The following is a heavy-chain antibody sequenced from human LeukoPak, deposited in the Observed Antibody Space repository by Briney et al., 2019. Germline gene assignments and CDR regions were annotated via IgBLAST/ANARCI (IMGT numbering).Heavy chain of an antibody. Sequence: GSLRLSCSASGFTFNLYTMHWVRQAPGKGLEGVAVISYDGSDKYYADSVKGRFTISRDNSKNTLFLQMNSLRAEDTAVYFCARDVGGGDTFDYWGQGTLVTVSS. D-gene: IGHD2-21*02. CDR1: GFTFNLYT. CDR2: ISYDGSDK. J-gene: IGHJ4*02. V-gene: IGHV3-30*04. CDR3: ARDVGGGDTFDY.